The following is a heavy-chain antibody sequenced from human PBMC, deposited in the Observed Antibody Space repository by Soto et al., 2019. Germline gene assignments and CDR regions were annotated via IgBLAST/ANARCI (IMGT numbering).Heavy chain of an antibody. D-gene: IGHD2-2*01. CDR3: ARGVVVPAAPYYYYYYGMDV. Sequence: SETLSLTCTVSCGSISSGDYYWSWIRQPPGKGLEWIGYIYYSGSTYYNPSLKSRVTISVDTSKNQFSLKLSSVAAADTAVYYCARGVVVPAAPYYYYYYGMDVWGQGTTVTVSS. CDR1: CGSISSGDYY. CDR2: IYYSGST. J-gene: IGHJ6*02. V-gene: IGHV4-30-4*01.